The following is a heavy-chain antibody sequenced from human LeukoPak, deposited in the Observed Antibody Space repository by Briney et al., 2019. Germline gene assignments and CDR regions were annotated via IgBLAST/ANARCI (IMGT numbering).Heavy chain of an antibody. V-gene: IGHV3-72*01. CDR3: TGLGILTGYYYYYYGMDV. CDR2: TRNKANRYTT. Sequence: GGSLRLSCAASGFTFGDHYMDWVRQTPGKGLEWVGRTRNKANRYTTEYAASVKGRFTISRDDSKNTLYLQMNSLKTEDTAVYYCTGLGILTGYYYYYYGMDVWGQGTTVTVSS. D-gene: IGHD3-9*01. J-gene: IGHJ6*02. CDR1: GFTFGDHY.